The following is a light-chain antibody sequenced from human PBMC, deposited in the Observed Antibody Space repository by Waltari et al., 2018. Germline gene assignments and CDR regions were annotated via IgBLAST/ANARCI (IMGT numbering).Light chain of an antibody. CDR2: DN. J-gene: IGLJ2*01. CDR3: GTWDSSLRAAV. Sequence: QSVLTQPPSVSAAPGQDVTISCSGSSSNIGNNFVSWYQQFPGTAPRLLIYDNKRPAGIPDRVSGSTSDTSATLGITGLQTGDDADYYCGTWDSSLRAAVFGGGTKVTVL. V-gene: IGLV1-51*01. CDR1: SSNIGNNF.